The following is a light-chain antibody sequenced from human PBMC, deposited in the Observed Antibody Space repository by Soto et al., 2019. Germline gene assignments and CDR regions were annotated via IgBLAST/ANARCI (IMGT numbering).Light chain of an antibody. J-gene: IGKJ1*01. Sequence: VLTQSPGTLSSSPGCTSSLCCRASQSVSSYLAWYQQKPGQAPRLLIYDASSRATGIPDRFSGGGSGTDFTLTISRLEPEDFAVYYCQQCGSSPWTFGRGTKVDTK. V-gene: IGKV3-20*01. CDR1: QSVSSY. CDR3: QQCGSSPWT. CDR2: DAS.